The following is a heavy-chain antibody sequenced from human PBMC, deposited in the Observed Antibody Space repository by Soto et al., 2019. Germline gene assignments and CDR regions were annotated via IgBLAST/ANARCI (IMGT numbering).Heavy chain of an antibody. CDR3: EKDPSTGSADF. J-gene: IGHJ4*02. CDR1: GFTFSDYY. D-gene: IGHD3-9*01. Sequence: GGSLRLSCAASGFTFSDYYMSWIRQAPGKGLEWISHISDSATTMYYADSVKGRFTISRDNARKSLFLHMNSLRAEDTAIYFCEKDPSTGSADFWGQGNLVTVSS. V-gene: IGHV3-11*01. CDR2: ISDSATTM.